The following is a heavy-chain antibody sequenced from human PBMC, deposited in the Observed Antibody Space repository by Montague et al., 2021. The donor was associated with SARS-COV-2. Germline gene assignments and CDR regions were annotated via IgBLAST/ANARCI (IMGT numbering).Heavy chain of an antibody. CDR2: VFYSGGT. J-gene: IGHJ3*01. Sequence: SETLSLTCTVSRGSISSSTYYWAWIRQPPGKGLEWIGSVFYSGGTYYXPSLKSRVAMSVDTSKNHFSLQLNSVTAADTSVYYCSRHLVGSARKDAFDFWGHGTLVTVSS. D-gene: IGHD3-10*01. CDR1: RGSISSSTYY. CDR3: SRHLVGSARKDAFDF. V-gene: IGHV4-39*01.